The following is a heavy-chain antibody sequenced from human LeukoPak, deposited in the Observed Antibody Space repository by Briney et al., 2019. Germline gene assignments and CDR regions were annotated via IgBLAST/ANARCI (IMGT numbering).Heavy chain of an antibody. CDR3: ARRYDSSAYYTY. CDR1: GYSFTNYR. V-gene: IGHV5-51*01. CDR2: IYPGDSDT. J-gene: IGHJ4*02. Sequence: GESLEISCKGSGYSFTNYRIGWVRQMPGKGLEWMGIIYPGDSDTRYSPSFQGQVTISADKSISTAYLQWSGLKASDTAMYYCARRYDSSAYYTYWGQGTLVTVSS. D-gene: IGHD3-22*01.